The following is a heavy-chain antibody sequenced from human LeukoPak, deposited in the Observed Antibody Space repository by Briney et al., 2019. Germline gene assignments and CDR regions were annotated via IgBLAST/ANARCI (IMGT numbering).Heavy chain of an antibody. D-gene: IGHD3-3*01. J-gene: IGHJ4*02. CDR2: IYSGGST. CDR3: ARDKYDFWSGLTRDY. V-gene: IGHV3-53*01. Sequence: GGSLRLSCAASGFTVSSNYMSWVRQAPGKGLEWVSVIYSGGSTYYADSVKGRFTISRDNSKNTLYLQMNSLRAEDTAVYYCARDKYDFWSGLTRDYWGQGTLVTVSS. CDR1: GFTVSSNY.